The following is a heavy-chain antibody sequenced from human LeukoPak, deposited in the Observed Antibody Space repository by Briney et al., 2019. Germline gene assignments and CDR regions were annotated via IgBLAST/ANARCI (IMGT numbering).Heavy chain of an antibody. D-gene: IGHD3-22*01. J-gene: IGHJ5*02. V-gene: IGHV6-1*01. CDR1: GDSVSRNSAS. Sequence: SQTLSLTCAISGDSVSRNSASWNWIRQSPSRGLEWLGRTYYRSRWYYDYAVSVKSRMTINADTSKNQFSLQLNSVTPDDTAVYYCTGGGFGTVVSLFDNWGQGTQVTVSS. CDR3: TGGGFGTVVSLFDN. CDR2: TYYRSRWYY.